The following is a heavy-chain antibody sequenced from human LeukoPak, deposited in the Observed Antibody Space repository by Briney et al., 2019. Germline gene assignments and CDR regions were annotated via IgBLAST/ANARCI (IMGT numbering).Heavy chain of an antibody. J-gene: IGHJ6*03. V-gene: IGHV4-4*07. Sequence: SETLSLTCTVSGGSISSYYWSWIRQPAGKGLEWIGRIATSGSTNYNPSLKSRLTISVDTSKNQFSLKLSSVTAADTAVYYCARETSQKGAHYMDVWGKGTTVTISS. CDR3: ARETSQKGAHYMDV. CDR1: GGSISSYY. D-gene: IGHD3-16*01. CDR2: IATSGST.